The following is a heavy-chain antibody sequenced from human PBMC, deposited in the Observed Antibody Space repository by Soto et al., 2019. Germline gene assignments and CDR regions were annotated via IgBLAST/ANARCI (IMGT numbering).Heavy chain of an antibody. V-gene: IGHV4-31*03. CDR2: IYYSGST. CDR1: GGSISSGGYY. J-gene: IGHJ4*02. CDR3: ARVGGGIATILDY. D-gene: IGHD6-13*01. Sequence: QVQLQESGPGLVKPSQTLSLTCTVSGGSISSGGYYWSWIRQHPGKGLEWIGYIYYSGSTYYNPSLKSRLTISVDMSKNQFSLKLSSVTAADTAVYYCARVGGGIATILDYWGQGTLVTVSS.